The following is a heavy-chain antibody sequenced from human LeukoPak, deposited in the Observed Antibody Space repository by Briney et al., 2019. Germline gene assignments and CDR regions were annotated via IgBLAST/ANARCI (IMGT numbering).Heavy chain of an antibody. CDR3: GRDRHWNQGNFDY. CDR2: INPNNGGT. CDR1: GYTFTSYY. D-gene: IGHD1-1*01. Sequence: ASVKVSCKASGYTFTSYYIHWVRQAPGQGLEWMGWINPNNGGTNSAQKFQGRVTMTTDTSTGTAYMELNSLTYDDTAVYYCGRDRHWNQGNFDYWGQGTLVTVSS. V-gene: IGHV1-2*02. J-gene: IGHJ4*02.